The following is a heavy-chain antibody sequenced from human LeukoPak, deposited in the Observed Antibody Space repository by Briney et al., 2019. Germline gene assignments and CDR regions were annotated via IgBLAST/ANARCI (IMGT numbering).Heavy chain of an antibody. CDR3: AKRSGYDSSLIDY. D-gene: IGHD5-12*01. Sequence: PGGSLRLSCAASGFTFSSYAMSWVRQAPGKGLEWVSAISGSGGSTYYADSVKGRFTISRDNPKNTLYLQMNSLRAEDTAVYYCAKRSGYDSSLIDYWGQGPLVTVSS. J-gene: IGHJ4*02. CDR2: ISGSGGST. CDR1: GFTFSSYA. V-gene: IGHV3-23*01.